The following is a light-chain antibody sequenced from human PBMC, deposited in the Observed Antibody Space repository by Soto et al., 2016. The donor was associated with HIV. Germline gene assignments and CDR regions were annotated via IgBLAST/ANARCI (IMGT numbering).Light chain of an antibody. CDR2: DAS. CDR3: QQYDDYPYT. J-gene: IGKJ2*01. CDR1: QDISDN. Sequence: DIQMTQSPSSLSASVGDRVTITCQASQDISDNLNWYQQKPGKAPNLLIYDASNLEAGVPSRFSGSGSGTEFTLTISSLQPEDFATYYCQQYDDYPYTFGQGTKLEIK. V-gene: IGKV1-33*01.